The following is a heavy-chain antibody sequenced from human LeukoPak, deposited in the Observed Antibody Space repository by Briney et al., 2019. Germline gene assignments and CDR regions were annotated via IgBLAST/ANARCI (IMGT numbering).Heavy chain of an antibody. J-gene: IGHJ3*02. D-gene: IGHD3-3*01. Sequence: ASVKVSCKASGGTFSSYAISWVRQAPGQGLEWMGRIIPIFGTANYAQEFQGRVTITTDESTSTAYMELSSLRSEDTAVYYCARSRYDFWSGYSSGDAFDIWGQGTMVTVSS. CDR3: ARSRYDFWSGYSSGDAFDI. CDR2: IIPIFGTA. CDR1: GGTFSSYA. V-gene: IGHV1-69*05.